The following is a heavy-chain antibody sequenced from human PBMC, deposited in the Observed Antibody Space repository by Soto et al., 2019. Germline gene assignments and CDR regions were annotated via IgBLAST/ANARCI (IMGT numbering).Heavy chain of an antibody. D-gene: IGHD3-9*01. Sequence: GGSLRLSCAASGFTFSSYSMNWVRQAPGKGLEWVSSISSSSSYIYYADSVKGRFTISRDNAKNSLYLQMNSLRAEDTAVYYCARLTIDYYGMDVWGQGTTVTVSS. CDR1: GFTFSSYS. V-gene: IGHV3-21*01. CDR3: ARLTIDYYGMDV. J-gene: IGHJ6*02. CDR2: ISSSSSYI.